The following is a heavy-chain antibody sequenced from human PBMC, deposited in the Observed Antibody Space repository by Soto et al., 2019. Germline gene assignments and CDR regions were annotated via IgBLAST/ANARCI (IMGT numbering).Heavy chain of an antibody. J-gene: IGHJ6*02. Sequence: QVQLVQSGAEVKKPGASVKVSCKASGYTFTGYYMHWVRQAPGQGLEWMGWINPNSGGTNYAQKCQGWVTMTRDTSISTAYMELSRLRSDDTAVYYCARGPRGLQLSGMDVWGQGTTVTVSS. CDR1: GYTFTGYY. V-gene: IGHV1-2*04. D-gene: IGHD5-18*01. CDR3: ARGPRGLQLSGMDV. CDR2: INPNSGGT.